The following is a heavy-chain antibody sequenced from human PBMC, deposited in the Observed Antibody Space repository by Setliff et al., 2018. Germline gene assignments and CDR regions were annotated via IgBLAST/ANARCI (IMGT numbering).Heavy chain of an antibody. CDR1: GGSISSSDYY. CDR3: ARAHTWSLPNDNSGYPGWFDP. Sequence: SETLSLTCTVFGGSISSSDYYWGWIRQPPGKGLEWIGRIHYLGTTYSNASLASRLTMSVDTSKNHVSLKLSSVTAADTAVYYCARAHTWSLPNDNSGYPGWFDPWGQGTLVTVSS. J-gene: IGHJ5*02. D-gene: IGHD3-22*01. CDR2: IHYLGTT. V-gene: IGHV4-39*02.